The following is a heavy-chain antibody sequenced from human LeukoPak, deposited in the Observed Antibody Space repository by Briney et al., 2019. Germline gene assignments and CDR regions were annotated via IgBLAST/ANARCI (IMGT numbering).Heavy chain of an antibody. CDR1: GFTFSSYA. V-gene: IGHV3-23*01. Sequence: GGSPRLSCAASGFTFSSYAMSWVRQAPGKGLEWVSAISGSGGSTYYADSVKGRFTISRDNSKNTLYLQMNSLRAEDTAVYYCAKQLTIRNTFDYWGQGTLVTVSS. CDR2: ISGSGGST. J-gene: IGHJ4*02. CDR3: AKQLTIRNTFDY. D-gene: IGHD3-9*01.